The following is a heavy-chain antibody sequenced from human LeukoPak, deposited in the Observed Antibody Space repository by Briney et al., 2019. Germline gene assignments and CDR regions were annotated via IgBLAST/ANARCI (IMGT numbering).Heavy chain of an antibody. V-gene: IGHV3-23*01. Sequence: GGSLRLSCAASGFTFSSYAMSWVRQAPGKGLKWVSAISGSGGSTYYADSVKGRFTISRDNSKNTLYLQMNSLRAEDTAVYYCAKVPDGSYYYYYYMDVWGKGTTVTISS. J-gene: IGHJ6*03. CDR1: GFTFSSYA. CDR3: AKVPDGSYYYYYYMDV. CDR2: ISGSGGST. D-gene: IGHD1-26*01.